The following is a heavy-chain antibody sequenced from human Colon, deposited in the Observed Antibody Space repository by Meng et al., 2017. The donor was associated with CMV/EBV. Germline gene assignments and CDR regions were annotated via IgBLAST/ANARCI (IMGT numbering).Heavy chain of an antibody. D-gene: IGHD2-2*02. CDR1: GFTFTHYW. Sequence: LSLTCATSGFTFTHYWMSWVRQVPGKGLEWVANIKQDGSEKSYVDSVKGRFTISRDNAKNSLYLQMNSLRAEDTAVYYCARDGGLVVVPAAIGAYYYGMDVWGQGTTVTVSS. V-gene: IGHV3-7*01. CDR3: ARDGGLVVVPAAIGAYYYGMDV. J-gene: IGHJ6*02. CDR2: IKQDGSEK.